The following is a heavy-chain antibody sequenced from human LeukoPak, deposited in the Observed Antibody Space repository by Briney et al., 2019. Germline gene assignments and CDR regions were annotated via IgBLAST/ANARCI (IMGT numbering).Heavy chain of an antibody. V-gene: IGHV3-64D*09. CDR2: ISSDGDGT. Sequence: GGSLRLSCSASGFTFHNYAMHWVRQAPGKGLEYDSAISSDGDGTYYADSVRDRFTISRDNSKYTLYLQMSSLRDEDAALYFCVNNSVAVIAYYYYYAVDVWGQGTTVTVSS. CDR3: VNNSVAVIAYYYYYAVDV. CDR1: GFTFHNYA. D-gene: IGHD2/OR15-2a*01. J-gene: IGHJ6*02.